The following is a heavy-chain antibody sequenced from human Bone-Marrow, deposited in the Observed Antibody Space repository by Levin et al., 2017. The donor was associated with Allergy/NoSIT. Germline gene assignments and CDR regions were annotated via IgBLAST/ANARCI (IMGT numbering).Heavy chain of an antibody. V-gene: IGHV1-69*06. Sequence: AASVKVSCQASGDTFNNYAINWVRQAPGQGLEWMGGIVPILGTPSYAQKFQGRLTITADTSTSTAYMELSSLRSEDTTLYYRARDSVVPSATLGFDPWGQGSLVTVSS. CDR3: ARDSVVPSATLGFDP. D-gene: IGHD2-2*01. CDR2: IVPILGTP. CDR1: GDTFNNYA. J-gene: IGHJ5*02.